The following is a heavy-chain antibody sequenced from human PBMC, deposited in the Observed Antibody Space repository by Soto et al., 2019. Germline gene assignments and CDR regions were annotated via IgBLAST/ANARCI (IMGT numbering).Heavy chain of an antibody. D-gene: IGHD6-19*01. CDR2: IPGSGGST. J-gene: IGHJ4*02. CDR1: GFTFSSYA. Sequence: GGSLRLSCAASGFTFSSYAMTWVRQAPGKGLEWVSSIPGSGGSTYYADSVKGRFTISRDNSKNTLYLQMNSLRAEDTAVYYCARLYSSGWYGPGRYWGQGTLVTVSS. V-gene: IGHV3-23*01. CDR3: ARLYSSGWYGPGRY.